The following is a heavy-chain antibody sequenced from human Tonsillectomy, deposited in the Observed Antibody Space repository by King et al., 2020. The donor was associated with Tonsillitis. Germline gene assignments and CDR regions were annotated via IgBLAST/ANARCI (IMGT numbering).Heavy chain of an antibody. CDR1: GYIFTNYW. CDR3: ARQPLTTRGVDGMDV. Sequence: QLVQSGAEVKKPGESLRISCKGSGYIFTNYWIGWVRQMPGEGLEWMGIIYPGDSDTRYSPSFQGQVTMSADKSISTAYLQWSSLKASDTAMYYCARQPLTTRGVDGMDVWGPGSTVTVSS. CDR2: IYPGDSDT. J-gene: IGHJ6*02. V-gene: IGHV5-51*01. D-gene: IGHD4-11*01.